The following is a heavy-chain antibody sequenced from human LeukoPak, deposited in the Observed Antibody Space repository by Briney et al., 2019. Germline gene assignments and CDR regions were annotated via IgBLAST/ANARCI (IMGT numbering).Heavy chain of an antibody. D-gene: IGHD3-3*01. J-gene: IGHJ6*02. Sequence: ASVKVSCKASGYTFTSYYMHWVRQAPGQGLEWMGIINPSGGSTSYAQKFQGRVTMTRDTSTSTVYMELSSLRSEDTAVYYCAREGDRAERDFWSGYHHYYGMDVWGQGTTVTVSS. CDR1: GYTFTSYY. CDR2: INPSGGST. V-gene: IGHV1-46*01. CDR3: AREGDRAERDFWSGYHHYYGMDV.